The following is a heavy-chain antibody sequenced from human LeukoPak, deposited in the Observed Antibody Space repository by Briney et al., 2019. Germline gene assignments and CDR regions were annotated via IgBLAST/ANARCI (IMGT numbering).Heavy chain of an antibody. CDR3: ARLANDAFDI. CDR2: IYPGDSDT. V-gene: IGHV5-51*01. J-gene: IGHJ3*02. Sequence: GESLKISCKGSGYSFTSYWIGWVRQMPGKDLEWMEIIYPGDSDTRYSPSFQGQVTISADKSINTAYLQWSSLKASDTAMYYCARLANDAFDIWGQGTMVTVSS. CDR1: GYSFTSYW.